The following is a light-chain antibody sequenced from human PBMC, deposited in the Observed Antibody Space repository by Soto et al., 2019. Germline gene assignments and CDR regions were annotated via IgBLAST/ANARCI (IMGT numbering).Light chain of an antibody. CDR3: QQRSNWPMYT. CDR1: QSVSSY. CDR2: DAS. Sequence: EIVLTQSPATLPLSPGERATLSCRASQSVSSYLAWYQQKPGQAPRLPIYDASNRATGIPARFSGSGSGTDFTLTISSLEPEDFAVYYCQQRSNWPMYTFGQGTKLEIK. J-gene: IGKJ2*01. V-gene: IGKV3-11*01.